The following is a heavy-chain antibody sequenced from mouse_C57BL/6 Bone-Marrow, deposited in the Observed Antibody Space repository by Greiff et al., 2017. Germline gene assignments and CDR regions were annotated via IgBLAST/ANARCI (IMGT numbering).Heavy chain of an antibody. CDR1: GYTFTDYY. CDR3: AREAPIYYGSSPYYFDY. Sequence: QVQLKESGAELVRPGASVKLSCKASGYTFTDYYINWVKQRPGQGLEWIARIYPGSGNTYYNEKFKGKATLTAEKSSSTAYMQLSSLTSEDSAVYFCAREAPIYYGSSPYYFDYWGQGTTLTVSS. D-gene: IGHD1-1*01. CDR2: IYPGSGNT. V-gene: IGHV1-76*01. J-gene: IGHJ2*01.